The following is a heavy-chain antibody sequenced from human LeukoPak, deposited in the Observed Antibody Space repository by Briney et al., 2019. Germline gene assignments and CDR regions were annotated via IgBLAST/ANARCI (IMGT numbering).Heavy chain of an antibody. J-gene: IGHJ4*02. CDR2: ISTDGTTT. D-gene: IGHD2-15*01. CDR1: GFPFRGHW. CDR3: ARSLGYSSGG. V-gene: IGHV3-74*01. Sequence: GVSLRLSCAASGFPFRGHWMHWVRQVPGKGLVWVSHISTDGTTTNYADSVKGRFTISRDNAKDTLYLQLNSLRAEDTAIYYCARSLGYSSGGWGQGTLVTVSS.